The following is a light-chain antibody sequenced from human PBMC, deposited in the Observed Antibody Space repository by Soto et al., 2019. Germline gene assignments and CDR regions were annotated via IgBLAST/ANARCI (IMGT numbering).Light chain of an antibody. Sequence: DIQMTQSPSSLSASVGDRVTISCRARQIISTYLNWYQQKPGTAPRLLISRASSVKSGVPPRFSGSGSGRDFTLTFSSLRPEDIATYFCQQSYTSPPWTFGQGTKVEVK. CDR1: QIISTY. V-gene: IGKV1-39*01. CDR2: RAS. CDR3: QQSYTSPPWT. J-gene: IGKJ1*01.